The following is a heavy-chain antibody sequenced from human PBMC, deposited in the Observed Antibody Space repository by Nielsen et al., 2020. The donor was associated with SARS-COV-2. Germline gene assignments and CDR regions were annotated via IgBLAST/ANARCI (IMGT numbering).Heavy chain of an antibody. CDR2: ISSSGSTI. CDR1: GFTFSSYE. CDR3: AKKPYPYVDTAMVDY. Sequence: GESLKISCAASGFTFSSYEMNWVRQAPGKGLEWVSYISSSGSTIYYADSVKGRFTISRDNAKNSLYLQMNSLRAEDTAVYYCAKKPYPYVDTAMVDYWGQGTLVTVSS. V-gene: IGHV3-48*03. J-gene: IGHJ4*02. D-gene: IGHD5-18*01.